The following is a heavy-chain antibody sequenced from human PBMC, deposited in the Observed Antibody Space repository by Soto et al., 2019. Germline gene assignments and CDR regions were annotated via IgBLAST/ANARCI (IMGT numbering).Heavy chain of an antibody. Sequence: ASVKVSCKTSGYTFSNYGITWVRQAPGQPLEWLGWISLYSDGTNYAQKFQSRVSMTTDTSTTTAYMELRSLRSDDTAVYYCARVVPGAEAWFGPWGQGTLVTVSS. J-gene: IGHJ5*02. CDR2: ISLYSDGT. CDR3: ARVVPGAEAWFGP. CDR1: GYTFSNYG. D-gene: IGHD2-2*01. V-gene: IGHV1-18*01.